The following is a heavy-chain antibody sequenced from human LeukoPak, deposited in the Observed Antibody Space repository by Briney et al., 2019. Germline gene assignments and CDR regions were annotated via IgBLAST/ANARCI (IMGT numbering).Heavy chain of an antibody. D-gene: IGHD3-3*01. CDR1: GGSISSYY. Sequence: SETLSLTCTVSGGSISSYYWSWIRQPPGKGLEWIGYIYYSGSTNYNPSLKSRVTISVDTSKNQFSLKLSSVTAADTAVYYCARQRESFYYGMDVWGQGTTVTVSS. CDR3: ARQRESFYYGMDV. CDR2: IYYSGST. J-gene: IGHJ6*02. V-gene: IGHV4-59*08.